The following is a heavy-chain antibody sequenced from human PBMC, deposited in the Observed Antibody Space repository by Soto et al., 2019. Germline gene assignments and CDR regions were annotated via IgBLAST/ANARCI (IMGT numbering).Heavy chain of an antibody. CDR2: ISSSSNYK. J-gene: IGHJ4*02. Sequence: EVQLVESGGGLVKPGGSLRLSCAASGFTFSTYSMNWVRQAPGKGLEWVSFISSSSNYKYYPDSVKGRFTISRDNAKNSLFLQMNSLRAEDTAVYYCAREGGGAEKFDYWGQGTLVTVSS. CDR3: AREGGGAEKFDY. D-gene: IGHD1-26*01. CDR1: GFTFSTYS. V-gene: IGHV3-21*01.